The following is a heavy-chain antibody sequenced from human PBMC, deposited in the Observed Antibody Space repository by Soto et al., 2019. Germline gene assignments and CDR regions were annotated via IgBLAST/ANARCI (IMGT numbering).Heavy chain of an antibody. V-gene: IGHV1-8*01. Sequence: ASVKVSCKASGYNFTSYDINWVRQATGQGLEWMGWMNPNSGNTGYAQKFQGRVTMTRNTSISTAYMELSSLRSEDTAVYYCARFFDSRVDYYDSSGYIYYYGMDVWGQGTTVTVSS. CDR1: GYNFTSYD. D-gene: IGHD3-22*01. CDR2: MNPNSGNT. J-gene: IGHJ6*02. CDR3: ARFFDSRVDYYDSSGYIYYYGMDV.